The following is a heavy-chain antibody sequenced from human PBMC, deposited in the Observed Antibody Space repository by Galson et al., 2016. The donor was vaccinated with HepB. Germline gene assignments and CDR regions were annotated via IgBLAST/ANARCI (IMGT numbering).Heavy chain of an antibody. V-gene: IGHV3-21*01. CDR1: GFDFSSYR. D-gene: IGHD3-10*01. CDR2: ISSSSNFI. J-gene: IGHJ3*02. Sequence: RLSCAASGFDFSSYRMNWVRQAPGKGLDWVATISSSSNFIYYADSVKGRFTISRDNAEDSLDLQMNSLRAEDTAVYYCARDRGPFDAFDIWGRGTMVTVSS. CDR3: ARDRGPFDAFDI.